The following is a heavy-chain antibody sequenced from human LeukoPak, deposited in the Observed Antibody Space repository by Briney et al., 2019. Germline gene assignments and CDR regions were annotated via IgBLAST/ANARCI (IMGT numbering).Heavy chain of an antibody. Sequence: PGGSLRLSCAASGFTFSSYAMHWVRQAPGKGLEYVSAISSNGGSTYYANSVKGRFTISRDNSKNTLYLQMGSLRAEDMAVYYCARDRLDYHSGCIDYWGQGTLVTVSS. V-gene: IGHV3-64*01. D-gene: IGHD6-19*01. CDR3: ARDRLDYHSGCIDY. CDR1: GFTFSSYA. CDR2: ISSNGGST. J-gene: IGHJ4*02.